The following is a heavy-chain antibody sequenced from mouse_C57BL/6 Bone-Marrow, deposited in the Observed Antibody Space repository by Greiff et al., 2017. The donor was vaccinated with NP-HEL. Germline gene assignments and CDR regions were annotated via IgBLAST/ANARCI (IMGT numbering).Heavy chain of an antibody. V-gene: IGHV1-15*01. CDR3: TTPYYGSSPGYFDV. CDR1: CYTFTDYE. CDR2: IDPETGGT. J-gene: IGHJ1*03. D-gene: IGHD1-1*01. Sequence: VQLQQSGAELVRPGASVTLSCKASCYTFTDYEMHWVKQTPVHGLEWIGAIDPETGGTAYNQKFKGQAILTADKSSSTAYMELRSLTSEDSAVYYCTTPYYGSSPGYFDVWGTGTTVTVAS.